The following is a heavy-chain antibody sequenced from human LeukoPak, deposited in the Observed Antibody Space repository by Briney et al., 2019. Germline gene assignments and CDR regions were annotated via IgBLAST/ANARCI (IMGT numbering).Heavy chain of an antibody. CDR2: LNWNGGST. D-gene: IGHD6-13*01. J-gene: IGHJ4*02. CDR1: GFTFDVYG. Sequence: GGSLRLSCAASGFTFDVYGMSWVRQAPGKGLEWVSGLNWNGGSTGYADSVKGRFVISRDNAKNCLYLQMNSLRAEDTALYYCAKSASSWPLYYFDYWGQGTLVTVSS. V-gene: IGHV3-20*04. CDR3: AKSASSWPLYYFDY.